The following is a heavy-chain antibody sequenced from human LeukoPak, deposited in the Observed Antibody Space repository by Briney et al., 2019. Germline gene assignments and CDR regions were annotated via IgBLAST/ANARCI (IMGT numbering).Heavy chain of an antibody. CDR2: IIPIFGTA. Sequence: SVKVSCKASGGTFSSYAISWVRQAPGQGLEWMGGIIPIFGTANYAQKFQGRVTITADKSTSTAYMGLSSLRSEDTAVYYCAIRSDSGEQWPNYYYGMDVWGKGPTVTVPS. D-gene: IGHD6-19*01. V-gene: IGHV1-69*06. CDR3: AIRSDSGEQWPNYYYGMDV. CDR1: GGTFSSYA. J-gene: IGHJ6*04.